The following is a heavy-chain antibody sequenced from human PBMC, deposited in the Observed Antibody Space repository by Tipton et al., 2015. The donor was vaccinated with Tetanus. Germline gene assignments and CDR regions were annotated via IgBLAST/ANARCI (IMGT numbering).Heavy chain of an antibody. CDR1: GYSFTSYW. J-gene: IGHJ6*02. Sequence: QSGPEVKKPGESLKISCKGSGYSFTSYWIGWVRQMPGKGLEWMGTIYPGDSDTRYSPSFPGQVTISASKSISTAYLQRSSLKASDTAMYYCARLGSFGSFYSGMDVWGQGTTVTVSS. V-gene: IGHV5-51*03. CDR3: ARLGSFGSFYSGMDV. CDR2: IYPGDSDT. D-gene: IGHD3-10*01.